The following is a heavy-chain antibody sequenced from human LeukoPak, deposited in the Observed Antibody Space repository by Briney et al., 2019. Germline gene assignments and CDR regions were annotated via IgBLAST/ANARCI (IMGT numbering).Heavy chain of an antibody. V-gene: IGHV1-2*02. Sequence: GASVTVSCKASGYTFTSYYIHWVRQAPGQGLEWMGLINPHNGDTNDEQMFQGRVTMTRDTSISTAYMELSSLRSDDTAVYYCARGVYSGWYTHNWLDSWGQGTLVIVSS. D-gene: IGHD6-19*01. CDR2: INPHNGDT. CDR1: GYTFTSYY. CDR3: ARGVYSGWYTHNWLDS. J-gene: IGHJ5*01.